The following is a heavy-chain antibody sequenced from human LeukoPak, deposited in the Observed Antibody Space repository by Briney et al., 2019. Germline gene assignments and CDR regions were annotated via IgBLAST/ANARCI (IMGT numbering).Heavy chain of an antibody. Sequence: GGSLRLSCTNSGPTFNRDWMGWLRQAPGKGLEWLAHIKPDESRIFYADSVKGRFALSRDNAKNSVHLQMDSLRAEDTAVYFCARLILWETSNAFDIWGQGTMVTVSS. J-gene: IGHJ3*02. D-gene: IGHD1-26*01. V-gene: IGHV3-7*03. CDR2: IKPDESRI. CDR1: GPTFNRDW. CDR3: ARLILWETSNAFDI.